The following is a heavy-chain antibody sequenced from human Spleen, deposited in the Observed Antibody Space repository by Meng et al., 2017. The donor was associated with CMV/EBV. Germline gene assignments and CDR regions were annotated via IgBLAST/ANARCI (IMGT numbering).Heavy chain of an antibody. CDR2: IIPIFGTA. Sequence: SVKVSCKASGGTFSSYAISWVRQAPGQGLEWMGGIIPIFGTANYAQKFQGRVTITTDESTSTAYMELSSLRSEDTAVYYCARDKESGVNIVAGTDGMDVWGQGTTVTVSS. D-gene: IGHD5-12*01. CDR3: ARDKESGVNIVAGTDGMDV. CDR1: GGTFSSYA. V-gene: IGHV1-69*05. J-gene: IGHJ6*02.